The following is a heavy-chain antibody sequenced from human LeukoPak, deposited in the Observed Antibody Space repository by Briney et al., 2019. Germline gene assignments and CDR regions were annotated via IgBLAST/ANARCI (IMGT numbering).Heavy chain of an antibody. J-gene: IGHJ4*02. CDR3: AKGYDSSGYLHDY. CDR1: GFTFSSYG. Sequence: GGSLRLSCAASGFTFSSYGMHWVRQAPGKGLEWVAVISYDGSNKYYADSVKGRFTISRDNSKNTLYLQMSSLRAEDTAVYYCAKGYDSSGYLHDYWGQGTLVTVSS. CDR2: ISYDGSNK. D-gene: IGHD3-22*01. V-gene: IGHV3-30*18.